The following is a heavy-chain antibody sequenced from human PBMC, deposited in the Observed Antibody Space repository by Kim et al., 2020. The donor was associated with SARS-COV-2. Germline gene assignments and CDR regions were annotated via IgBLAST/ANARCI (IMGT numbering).Heavy chain of an antibody. Sequence: YPDDPDTGYRPSFQGQVNISADKSISTAYLQWSSLKASDTAMYYCARIGDYWGQGTLVTVSS. CDR2: YPDDPDT. CDR3: ARIGDY. V-gene: IGHV5-51*01. J-gene: IGHJ4*02. D-gene: IGHD2-15*01.